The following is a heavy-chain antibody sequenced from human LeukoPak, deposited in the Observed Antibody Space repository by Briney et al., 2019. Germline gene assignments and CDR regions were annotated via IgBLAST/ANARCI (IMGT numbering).Heavy chain of an antibody. Sequence: SETLSLTCTVSGGSISNNNYYWGWIRQPPGKGLEWIGSIYYSGSTYYNPSLKSRVSISVDTSKNQFSLKLSSVTAADTAVYYYARGRLAGGQFYFDYWGQGTLVTVSS. D-gene: IGHD6-13*01. J-gene: IGHJ4*02. V-gene: IGHV4-39*01. CDR1: GGSISNNNYY. CDR2: IYYSGST. CDR3: ARGRLAGGQFYFDY.